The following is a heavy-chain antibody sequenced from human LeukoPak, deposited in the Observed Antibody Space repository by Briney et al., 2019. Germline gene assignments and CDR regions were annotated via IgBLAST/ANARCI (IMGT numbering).Heavy chain of an antibody. D-gene: IGHD3-3*01. V-gene: IGHV3-23*01. CDR1: GFAFSSHA. CDR2: ISGSAEKT. J-gene: IGHJ3*01. CDR3: ARGSTYDFWSGDALDV. Sequence: GGSLRLSCAASGFAFSSHAMTWVRQAPGKGLEWVSSISGSAEKTCYADSVKGRFTISRDSSQKILNLQMNNLRVEDTAIYYCARGSTYDFWSGDALDVWGQGTMVTVAS.